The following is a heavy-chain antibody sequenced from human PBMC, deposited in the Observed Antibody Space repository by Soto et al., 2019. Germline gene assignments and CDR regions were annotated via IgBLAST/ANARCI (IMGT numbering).Heavy chain of an antibody. Sequence: PSETLSLTCTVSGGSISSYYWSWIRQPPGKGLEWIGYIYYSGGTNYNPSLKSRVTISLDTSKNQFSLKLSSVTAADTAVYYCARHGGAYDILTGYSAFNWFDPWGQGTLVTVSS. J-gene: IGHJ5*02. CDR2: IYYSGGT. CDR1: GGSISSYY. D-gene: IGHD3-9*01. CDR3: ARHGGAYDILTGYSAFNWFDP. V-gene: IGHV4-59*08.